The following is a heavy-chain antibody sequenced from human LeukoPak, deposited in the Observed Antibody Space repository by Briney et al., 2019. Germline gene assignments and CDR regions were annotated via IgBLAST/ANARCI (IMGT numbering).Heavy chain of an antibody. V-gene: IGHV3-23*01. CDR2: ISGSGETT. Sequence: GGSLRLSCAASGCTFRNHARSWVRQAPGKGLEWVGVISGSGETTYYAYSVKGGFTIARDNSQNTLYLPMSSLSAEDAVLYYWAKDRGRVGASVRAFDYWGQGTPVTVSS. D-gene: IGHD1-26*01. CDR3: AKDRGRVGASVRAFDY. CDR1: GCTFRNHA. J-gene: IGHJ4*02.